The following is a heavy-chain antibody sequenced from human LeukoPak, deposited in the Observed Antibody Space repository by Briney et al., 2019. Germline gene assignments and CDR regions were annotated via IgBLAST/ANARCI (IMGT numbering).Heavy chain of an antibody. CDR1: GGSISSGDYY. Sequence: SQTLSLTCTVSGGSISSGDYYWSWIRQPPGKSLEWIGYIYYSGSTYYNPSLKSRVTISVDTSKNQFSLKLSSVTAADTAVYYCARARDSSGWTDYWGQGTLVTVSS. CDR3: ARARDSSGWTDY. CDR2: IYYSGST. D-gene: IGHD6-19*01. V-gene: IGHV4-30-4*08. J-gene: IGHJ4*02.